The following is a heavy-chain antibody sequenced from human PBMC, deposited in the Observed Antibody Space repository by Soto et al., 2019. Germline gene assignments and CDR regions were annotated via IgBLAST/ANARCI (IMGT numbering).Heavy chain of an antibody. V-gene: IGHV3-23*01. Sequence: GGSMRVSCAASGFTISIYARSWVSQTTGKGLEWVSGISGSGGSTYYADSVKGRSTISRDNSKNTLYLQMNTLRAEDTAVYYCAKDVSNTGWYRSKRDYWGQGTLVTVSS. J-gene: IGHJ4*02. CDR1: GFTISIYA. D-gene: IGHD6-19*01. CDR3: AKDVSNTGWYRSKRDY. CDR2: ISGSGGST.